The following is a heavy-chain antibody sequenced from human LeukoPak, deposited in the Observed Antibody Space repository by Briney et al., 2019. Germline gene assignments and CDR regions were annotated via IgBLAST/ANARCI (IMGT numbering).Heavy chain of an antibody. J-gene: IGHJ4*02. CDR3: AREPGVGATYLYYFDY. V-gene: IGHV3-74*01. Sequence: GGSLRLSCAASGFTLRSYWMHWVRQAPGKGLVWVSRVSSDGSITAYADSVKGRFTISRDNAKNMLYLLMNSLRAEDTAVYYCAREPGVGATYLYYFDYWGQGTLVTVSS. CDR1: GFTLRSYW. D-gene: IGHD1-26*01. CDR2: VSSDGSIT.